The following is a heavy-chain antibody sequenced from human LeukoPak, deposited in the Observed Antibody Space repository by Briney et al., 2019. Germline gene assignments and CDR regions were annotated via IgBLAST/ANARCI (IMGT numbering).Heavy chain of an antibody. D-gene: IGHD2-2*02. CDR1: GYTFTGYY. Sequence: ASVKVSCKASGYTFTGYYMHWVRQAPGQGLEWMGWINPNSGDTNYAQKFQGRVTMTRDTSTSTAYMELSRLRSDDTAVYYCASDWGLSQLEYCSNTNCYMGAFDIWGQGTMVTVSS. CDR3: ASDWGLSQLEYCSNTNCYMGAFDI. J-gene: IGHJ3*02. V-gene: IGHV1-2*02. CDR2: INPNSGDT.